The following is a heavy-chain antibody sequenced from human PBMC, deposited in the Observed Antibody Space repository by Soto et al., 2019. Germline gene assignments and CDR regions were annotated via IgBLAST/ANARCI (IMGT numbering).Heavy chain of an antibody. D-gene: IGHD7-27*01. V-gene: IGHV4-59*01. CDR1: GGSISSYY. Sequence: SETLSLTCTVSGGSISSYYWSWIRQPPGKGLEWIGYIYYSGSTNYNPSLKSRVTISVDTSKNQFSLKLSSVTAADTAVYYCASSSHQQLTGDLAFDIWGQGTMVTVSS. J-gene: IGHJ3*02. CDR2: IYYSGST. CDR3: ASSSHQQLTGDLAFDI.